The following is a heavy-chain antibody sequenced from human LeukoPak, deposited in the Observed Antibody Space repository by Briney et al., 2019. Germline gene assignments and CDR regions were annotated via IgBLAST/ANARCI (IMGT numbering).Heavy chain of an antibody. CDR1: GYTFTSYG. D-gene: IGHD3-22*01. J-gene: IGHJ4*02. V-gene: IGHV1-18*01. CDR2: ISANNGNT. CDR3: ARDRVVVARYVDY. Sequence: GASVKVSCKASGYTFTSYGISWVRQAPGQGLEWMRWISANNGNTNYAQNLQGRVTMTTDTSTSTAYMELRSLTSDDTAVYYCARDRVVVARYVDYWGQGTLVTVSS.